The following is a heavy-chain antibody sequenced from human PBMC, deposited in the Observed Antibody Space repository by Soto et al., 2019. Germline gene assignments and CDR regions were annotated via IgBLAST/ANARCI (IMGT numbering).Heavy chain of an antibody. CDR3: AKDLRLLWFGELLRGGFDY. V-gene: IGHV3-30*18. CDR2: ISYDGSNK. CDR1: GFTFSSYG. J-gene: IGHJ4*02. D-gene: IGHD3-10*01. Sequence: QVQLVESGGGVVQPGRSLRLSCAASGFTFSSYGMHWVRQAPGKGLEWVAVISYDGSNKYYADSVKGRFTISRDNSKNTLYLQMNSLRAEDTAVYYCAKDLRLLWFGELLRGGFDYWGQGTLVTVSS.